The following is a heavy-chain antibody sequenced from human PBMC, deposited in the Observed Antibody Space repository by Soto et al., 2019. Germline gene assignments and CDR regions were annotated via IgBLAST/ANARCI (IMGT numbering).Heavy chain of an antibody. Sequence: EVQLLESGGGLVQPGESLRLSCAASGFTFSYYWMHWVRQAPGMGLVWVSRIHSDGSSTTYADSVKGRFTISRDNARNTLWLQMNRLRAEDTAVDYCASGARGAFDLWGQGTVLTVSS. V-gene: IGHV3-74*01. CDR3: ASGARGAFDL. J-gene: IGHJ3*01. D-gene: IGHD1-26*01. CDR2: IHSDGSST. CDR1: GFTFSYYW.